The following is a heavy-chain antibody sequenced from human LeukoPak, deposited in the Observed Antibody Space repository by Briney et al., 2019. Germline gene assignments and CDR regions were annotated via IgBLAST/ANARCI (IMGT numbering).Heavy chain of an antibody. CDR2: IYYSGST. D-gene: IGHD3-3*01. V-gene: IGHV4-39*01. CDR1: GGSISSSSYY. J-gene: IGHJ4*02. Sequence: SETLSLTCTVSGGSISSSSYYWGWIRQPPGKGLEWIGSIYYSGSTYYNPSLKSRVTISVDTSKNQFSLKLSSVTAADTAVYYCASQGSKISYDFWSGYTHWGQGTLVTVSS. CDR3: ASQGSKISYDFWSGYTH.